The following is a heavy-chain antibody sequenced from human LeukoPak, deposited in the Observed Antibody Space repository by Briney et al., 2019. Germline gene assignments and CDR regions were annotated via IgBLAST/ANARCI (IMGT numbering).Heavy chain of an antibody. Sequence: SETLSLTCAVYGGSFSGYYWSWIRQPPGKGLEWIGGINHSGSTNYNPSLKSRVTISVDTSKNQFSLKLSSVTAADTAVYYCARGYYDFWSGYPTFDYWGQGTLVTVSS. CDR2: INHSGST. V-gene: IGHV4-34*01. J-gene: IGHJ4*02. CDR1: GGSFSGYY. CDR3: ARGYYDFWSGYPTFDY. D-gene: IGHD3-3*01.